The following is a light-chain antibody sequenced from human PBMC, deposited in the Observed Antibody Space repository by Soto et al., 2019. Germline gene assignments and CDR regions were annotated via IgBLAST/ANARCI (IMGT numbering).Light chain of an antibody. CDR2: GAS. CDR1: QSVSSSY. J-gene: IGKJ1*01. CDR3: QQYGSSRWT. V-gene: IGKV3-20*01. Sequence: EIVLTQSPGTLSLSPGERATLSCRASQSVSSSYLAWYQQNRGQAPRLLIHGASSRATGIPNRFSGRGSGTVFTLSISRLEPEDFAVYYCQQYGSSRWTFGQGTKVDIK.